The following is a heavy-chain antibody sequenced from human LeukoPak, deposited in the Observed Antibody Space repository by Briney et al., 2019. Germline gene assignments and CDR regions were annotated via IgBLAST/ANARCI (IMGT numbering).Heavy chain of an antibody. CDR3: ARRHAWDSSTYYFDY. CDR2: ISDSGSTA. CDR1: GFTFSNYA. Sequence: GGSLRLSCGASGFTFSNYAMSWVRQAPGKGLEWVSGISDSGSTAFYADSVKGRFTSSRDNPKSTLYLQMNSLRAEDTAVYYCARRHAWDSSTYYFDYWGQGTLVTVSS. V-gene: IGHV3-23*01. D-gene: IGHD2-2*01. J-gene: IGHJ4*02.